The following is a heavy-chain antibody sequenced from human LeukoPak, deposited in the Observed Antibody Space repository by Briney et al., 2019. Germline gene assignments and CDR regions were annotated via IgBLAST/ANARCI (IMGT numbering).Heavy chain of an antibody. Sequence: SETLSLTCTVSRGSISSYYWSWIRQPAGKGLEWIGRIYTSGSTNYNPSLKSRVTMSVDTSKNQFSLKLSSVTAADTAVYYCARLPKSGSGRQGWFDPWGQGTLVTVSS. D-gene: IGHD3-10*01. CDR3: ARLPKSGSGRQGWFDP. V-gene: IGHV4-4*07. CDR2: IYTSGST. J-gene: IGHJ5*02. CDR1: RGSISSYY.